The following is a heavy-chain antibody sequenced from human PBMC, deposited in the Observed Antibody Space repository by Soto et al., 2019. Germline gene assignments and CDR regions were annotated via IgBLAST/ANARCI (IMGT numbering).Heavy chain of an antibody. D-gene: IGHD1-26*01. V-gene: IGHV3-21*01. CDR3: TRHWLATREFDY. CDR2: ISSSSGHI. J-gene: IGHJ4*02. Sequence: GGSLRLSCAASGFTFSSYSMNWVRQAPGKGLEWVSSISSSSGHIYYADSLKGRFTISRDNAKNSPYLQMNSLRAEDTAVYYCTRHWLATREFDYWGQGTLVTVSS. CDR1: GFTFSSYS.